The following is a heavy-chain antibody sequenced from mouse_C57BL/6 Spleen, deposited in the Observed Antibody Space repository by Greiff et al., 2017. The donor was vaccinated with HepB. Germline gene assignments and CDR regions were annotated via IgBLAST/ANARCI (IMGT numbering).Heavy chain of an antibody. J-gene: IGHJ2*01. V-gene: IGHV1-59*01. CDR1: GYTFTSYW. Sequence: QVQLQQPGAELVRPGTSVKLSCKASGYTFTSYWMHWVKQRPGQGLEWIGVIDPSDSYTNYNQKFKGKATLTVDTSSSTAYMQLSSLTSEDSAVYYCAREGDVWGDDWGQGTTLTVSS. CDR3: AREGDVWGDD. CDR2: IDPSDSYT.